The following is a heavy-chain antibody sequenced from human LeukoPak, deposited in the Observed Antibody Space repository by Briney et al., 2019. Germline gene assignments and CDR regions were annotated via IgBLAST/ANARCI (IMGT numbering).Heavy chain of an antibody. Sequence: GGSLRLSCAASGFTFSSYSMTWVRQAPGKGLEWVSYISSSSSTIYYADSVKGRFTISRDNAKNSLSLQMNSLRAEDTAVYYCARDPGYSYGPTFDYWGQGTLVTVSS. CDR1: GFTFSSYS. J-gene: IGHJ4*02. CDR2: ISSSSSTI. V-gene: IGHV3-48*01. D-gene: IGHD5-18*01. CDR3: ARDPGYSYGPTFDY.